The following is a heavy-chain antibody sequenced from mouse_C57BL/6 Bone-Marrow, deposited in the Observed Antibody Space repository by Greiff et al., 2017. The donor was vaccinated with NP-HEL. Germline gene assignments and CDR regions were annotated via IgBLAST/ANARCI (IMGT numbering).Heavy chain of an antibody. J-gene: IGHJ2*01. CDR1: GFTFTDYY. CDR2: IRNKANGYTT. Sequence: EVQLVESGGGLVQPGGSLSLSCAASGFTFTDYYMSWVRQPPGKALEWVGFIRNKANGYTTEYSASVKGRFTISRDKSQSILYLQMNALRAEDSATYYCASLINTAFDYWGQGTTLTVSS. CDR3: ASLINTAFDY. V-gene: IGHV7-3*01. D-gene: IGHD1-1*01.